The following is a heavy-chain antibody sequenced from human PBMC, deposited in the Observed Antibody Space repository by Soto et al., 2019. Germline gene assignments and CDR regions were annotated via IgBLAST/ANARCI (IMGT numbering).Heavy chain of an antibody. CDR1: GFTFSSYA. D-gene: IGHD2-2*01. CDR2: ISGSGGST. Sequence: GGSLRLSCAASGFTFSSYAMSWVRQAPGKGLEWVSAISGSGGSTYYADSVKGRFTISRDNSKNTLYLQMNSLRAEDTAVYYCAKGDYCSSTSCYPHYYYYGMDVWGQGTTVTLSS. CDR3: AKGDYCSSTSCYPHYYYYGMDV. V-gene: IGHV3-23*01. J-gene: IGHJ6*02.